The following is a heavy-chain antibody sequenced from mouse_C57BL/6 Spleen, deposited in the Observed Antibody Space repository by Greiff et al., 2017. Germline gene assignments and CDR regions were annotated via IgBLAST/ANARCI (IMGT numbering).Heavy chain of an antibody. CDR3: ARTYDYDWYFDV. Sequence: EVMLVESGGGLVKPGGSLKLSCAASGFTFSDYGMHWVRQAPEKGLEWVAYISSGSSTIYSADTVKGRFTISRDNAKNTLFLQTTSLRSEDTTMYYCARTYDYDWYFDVWGTGATVTVSS. J-gene: IGHJ1*03. D-gene: IGHD2-4*01. CDR2: ISSGSSTI. CDR1: GFTFSDYG. V-gene: IGHV5-17*01.